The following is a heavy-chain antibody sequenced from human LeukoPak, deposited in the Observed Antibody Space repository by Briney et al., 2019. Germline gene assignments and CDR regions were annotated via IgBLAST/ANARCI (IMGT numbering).Heavy chain of an antibody. D-gene: IGHD5-24*01. CDR1: GFSFSDHY. CDR3: ARGYNVKATFDY. V-gene: IGHV3-11*01. J-gene: IGHJ4*02. CDR2: ISDGGDTT. Sequence: GGSLRLSCAASGFSFSDHYMNWIRQAPGKGLEWISYISDGGDTTYYADSVKGRFTISRDNAKRSLYLQMDNLRAEDTAVYYCARGYNVKATFDYWGQGTLVTVSS.